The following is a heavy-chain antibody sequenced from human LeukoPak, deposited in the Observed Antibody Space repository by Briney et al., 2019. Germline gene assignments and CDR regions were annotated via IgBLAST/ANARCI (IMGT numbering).Heavy chain of an antibody. V-gene: IGHV3-11*03. D-gene: IGHD5-12*01. CDR3: ARKATILDY. Sequence: GGSLRLSCAASGFTFSDYYMSWIRQAPGKGLEWVSYIYYSSTYTNYADSGKGRFTISRDNAKNSVYLQMNSLRAEDTAVYYCARKATILDYWGQGTLVTVSS. J-gene: IGHJ4*02. CDR2: IYYSSTYT. CDR1: GFTFSDYY.